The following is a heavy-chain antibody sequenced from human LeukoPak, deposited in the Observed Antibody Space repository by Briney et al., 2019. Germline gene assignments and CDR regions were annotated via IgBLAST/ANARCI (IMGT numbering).Heavy chain of an antibody. CDR3: ARAPIGSVDY. CDR1: GDSITNSY. CDR2: IYYTGYT. Sequence: PSETLSLTCTVFGDSITNSYRTWIRLPPGKGLEWIAYIYYTGYTNYNPSLKSRVSISVDTSKNQLSLKLISVTAADTAVYYCARAPIGSVDYWGPGAQVTVSS. D-gene: IGHD1-1*01. V-gene: IGHV4-59*01. J-gene: IGHJ4*02.